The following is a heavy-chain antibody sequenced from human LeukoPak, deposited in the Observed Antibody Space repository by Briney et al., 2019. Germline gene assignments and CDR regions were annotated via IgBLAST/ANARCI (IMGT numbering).Heavy chain of an antibody. J-gene: IGHJ5*02. D-gene: IGHD3-10*01. CDR1: GFTFGDYV. CDR2: IRSKAYGGTT. V-gene: IGHV3-49*04. Sequence: GGSLRLSCTASGFTFGDYVMSWVRQAPGKGLEWVGFIRSKAYGGTTKNAASVKGRFTISRDDSRSIAYLQMNSLKTEDTVVYYCTRRAYYYGSGSYLNWFDPWGQGTLVSVS. CDR3: TRRAYYYGSGSYLNWFDP.